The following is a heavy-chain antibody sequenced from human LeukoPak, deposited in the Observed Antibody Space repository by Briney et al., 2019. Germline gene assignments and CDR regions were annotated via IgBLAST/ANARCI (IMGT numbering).Heavy chain of an antibody. Sequence: SETLSLTCTVSGGSISSYYWSWIRQPPGKGLEWIGYIYYSGSTNYNPPLKSRVTISVDTSKNQFSLKLSSVTAADTAVYYCARTYYYDSSGYYYVYFDLWGRGTLVTVSS. D-gene: IGHD3-22*01. CDR2: IYYSGST. V-gene: IGHV4-59*01. CDR3: ARTYYYDSSGYYYVYFDL. J-gene: IGHJ2*01. CDR1: GGSISSYY.